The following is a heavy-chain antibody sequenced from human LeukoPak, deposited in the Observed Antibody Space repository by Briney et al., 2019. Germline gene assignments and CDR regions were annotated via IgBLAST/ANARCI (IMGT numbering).Heavy chain of an antibody. CDR2: IIPMFGTA. J-gene: IGHJ5*01. CDR1: GGTFSSHA. D-gene: IGHD3-10*01. V-gene: IGHV1-69*05. Sequence: ASVKVSCKASGGTFSSHAISWVRQAPGQGLEWMGGIIPMFGTANYAQKLQGRVTMTRDTSTSTVYMELSSLRSEDTAVYYCARGYYGSGSYYNNWFDSWGQGTLVTVSS. CDR3: ARGYYGSGSYYNNWFDS.